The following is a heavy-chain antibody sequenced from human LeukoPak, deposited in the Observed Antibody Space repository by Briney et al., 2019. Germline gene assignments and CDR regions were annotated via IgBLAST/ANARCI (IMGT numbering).Heavy chain of an antibody. CDR1: GASISIYS. Sequence: SETLSLTCMVSGASISIYSWSWIRQPPGQALEWIGYIYYSGSPNYNPSLKSRVTMSVDASKNQFSLKVSSVTAADTAVYYCAKSNRYCDSASCYEAFDIWGQGTMVTVSS. J-gene: IGHJ3*02. D-gene: IGHD2-2*01. V-gene: IGHV4-59*01. CDR3: AKSNRYCDSASCYEAFDI. CDR2: IYYSGSP.